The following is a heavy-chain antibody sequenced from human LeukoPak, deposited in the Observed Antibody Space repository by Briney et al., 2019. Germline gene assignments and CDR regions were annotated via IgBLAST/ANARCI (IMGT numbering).Heavy chain of an antibody. CDR3: ARSKTYYYDSSGYYLDY. D-gene: IGHD3-22*01. V-gene: IGHV3-30*04. CDR2: TTNDGSDK. Sequence: GRSLRLSCAASGFSFSSYTLHWVRQAPGKGLEWVAITTNDGSDKYYADSVKGRFTISRDNSKNTLYLQLNSLRPEDTAVYYCARSKTYYYDSSGYYLDYWGQGTLVTVSS. J-gene: IGHJ4*02. CDR1: GFSFSSYT.